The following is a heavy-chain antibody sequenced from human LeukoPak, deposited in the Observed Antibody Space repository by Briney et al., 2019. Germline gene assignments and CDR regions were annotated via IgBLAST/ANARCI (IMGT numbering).Heavy chain of an antibody. Sequence: GGSLRLSCAASGFTFSSYGMHWVRQAPGKGLEWVAVISYDGSNKYYADSVKGRFTISRDNSKNTLYLQMNSLRAEGTAVYYCARLKGLLWFGEPFDYWGQGTLVTVSS. D-gene: IGHD3-10*01. J-gene: IGHJ4*02. V-gene: IGHV3-30*03. CDR1: GFTFSSYG. CDR3: ARLKGLLWFGEPFDY. CDR2: ISYDGSNK.